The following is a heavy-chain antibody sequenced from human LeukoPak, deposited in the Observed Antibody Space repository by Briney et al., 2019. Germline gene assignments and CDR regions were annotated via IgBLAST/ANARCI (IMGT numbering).Heavy chain of an antibody. Sequence: SETLSLTCTVSGDSISSNSYYWGWIRQPPGKGLEWIGSIYYSGSTYYNPSLKSRVTISLDTSKNQFSLKLSSVTAADTAVYYCARGYCSGGSCYSYYYYNYMDVWGKGTTVTVSS. CDR1: GDSISSNSYY. CDR2: IYYSGST. J-gene: IGHJ6*03. CDR3: ARGYCSGGSCYSYYYYNYMDV. D-gene: IGHD2-15*01. V-gene: IGHV4-39*07.